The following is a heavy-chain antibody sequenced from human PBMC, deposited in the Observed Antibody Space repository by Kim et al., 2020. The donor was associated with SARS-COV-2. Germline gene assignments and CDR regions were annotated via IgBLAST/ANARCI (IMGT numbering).Heavy chain of an antibody. CDR1: GFACSSYA. Sequence: GGSLRLSCAASGFACSSYAMTWVRQAPGKGLEWVSSISAGGSTTYYADSVTGRFTISRDKSKNTLYLQMNSLRAEDTAVYYCAKARDNGGNTYCGMDVWGQGTTVTVSS. CDR2: ISAGGSTT. J-gene: IGHJ6*02. D-gene: IGHD4-17*01. CDR3: AKARDNGGNTYCGMDV. V-gene: IGHV3-23*01.